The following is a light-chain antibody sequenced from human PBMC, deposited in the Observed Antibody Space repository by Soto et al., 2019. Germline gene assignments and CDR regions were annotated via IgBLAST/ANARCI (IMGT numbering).Light chain of an antibody. CDR1: SSNIGNNY. Sequence: QAVVTQPPSVSAAPGQKVTISCSGSSSNIGNNYVSWYQQFPGTAPKLLIYDNNKRPSGIPDRFSGSKSGTSATLGITGLQTGDEADYYCGTWDSNLNAGVFGGGTKLTVL. V-gene: IGLV1-51*01. J-gene: IGLJ3*02. CDR2: DNN. CDR3: GTWDSNLNAGV.